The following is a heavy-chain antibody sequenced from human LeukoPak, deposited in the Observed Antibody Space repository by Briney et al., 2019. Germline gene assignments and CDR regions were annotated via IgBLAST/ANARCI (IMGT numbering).Heavy chain of an antibody. CDR2: IYYSGST. Sequence: SETLSLTCTVSGGSISSSSYYWGWIRQPPGKGLEWIGSIYYSGSTNYNPSLKSRVTISVDTSKNQFSLKLSSVTAADTAVYYCAREVGATGIDYWGQGTLVTVSS. J-gene: IGHJ4*02. CDR3: AREVGATGIDY. D-gene: IGHD1-26*01. CDR1: GGSISSSSYY. V-gene: IGHV4-39*07.